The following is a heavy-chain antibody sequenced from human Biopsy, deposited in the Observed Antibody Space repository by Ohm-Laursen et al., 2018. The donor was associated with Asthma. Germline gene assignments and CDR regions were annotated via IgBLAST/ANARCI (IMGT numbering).Heavy chain of an antibody. J-gene: IGHJ2*01. CDR3: ARAVSSSSYWYFDL. V-gene: IGHV4-39*02. D-gene: IGHD6-6*01. CDR1: GDAMSTSGSY. CDR2: IYYSGRT. Sequence: SETLSLTCIVSGDAMSTSGSYWGWIRQSPGKGLEWIGSIYYSGRTYYNPSPESRVTISADTSKNHFSLKVTSVTAADTAVYFCARAVSSSSYWYFDLWGRGDLVTVSS.